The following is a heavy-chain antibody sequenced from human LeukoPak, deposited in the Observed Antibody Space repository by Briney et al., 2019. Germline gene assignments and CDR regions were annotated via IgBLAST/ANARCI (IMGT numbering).Heavy chain of an antibody. Sequence: PGGSLRLSCVASGISLTNYAMTWVRQAPGKGLEWVSYISERGGSTSYVDSVKGRFTISRDTSLNTLYLQMTSLRAEDTAVYFCAKRGIVIRGILVIGYHQEAYHYDYWGQGVLVTVSS. J-gene: IGHJ4*02. D-gene: IGHD3-10*01. CDR3: AKRGIVIRGILVIGYHQEAYHYDY. CDR2: ISERGGST. V-gene: IGHV3-23*01. CDR1: GISLTNYA.